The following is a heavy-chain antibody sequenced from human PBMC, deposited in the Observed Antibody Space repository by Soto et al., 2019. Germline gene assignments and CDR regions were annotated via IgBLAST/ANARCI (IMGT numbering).Heavy chain of an antibody. CDR2: IYPGDSDT. Sequence: GESLKISCKGSGYSFTSYWIGWVRQMPGKGLEWMGIIYPGDSDTRYSPSFQGQVTISADKPISTAYLQWSSLKASNTAMYYCARLRFDWLFDAFDIWGQGTMVTVSS. CDR1: GYSFTSYW. V-gene: IGHV5-51*01. CDR3: ARLRFDWLFDAFDI. J-gene: IGHJ3*02. D-gene: IGHD3-9*01.